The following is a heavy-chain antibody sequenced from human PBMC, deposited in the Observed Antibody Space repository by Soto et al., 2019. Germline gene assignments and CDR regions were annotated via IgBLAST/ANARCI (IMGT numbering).Heavy chain of an antibody. CDR1: GFTFSSSA. J-gene: IGHJ4*02. CDR3: APDMGCYTYGLARH. CDR2: IDVGSANA. V-gene: IGHV1-58*01. Sequence: QMQLVQSGPEVKKPGTSVKVSCKTSGFTFSSSAVHWVRQARGHRLQWIGWIDVGSANANYAQMLHERVTISRDMFSSSAYMELSRLRPEDTVVHTCAPDMGCYTYGLARHWGPGTLVTVSS. D-gene: IGHD4-17*01.